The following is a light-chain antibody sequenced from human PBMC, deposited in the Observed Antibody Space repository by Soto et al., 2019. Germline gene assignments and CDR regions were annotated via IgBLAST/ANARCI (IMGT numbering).Light chain of an antibody. CDR2: KAS. CDR1: QSISSW. Sequence: IQGARWAFVLSASLGSRAATTGRASQSISSWLAWYQQQPGTAPHLLIYKASSLESGAQSSFSGSGSGTEFPLTISSLQPDDFATYYCQPYNSYRTFGQGTKVDIK. V-gene: IGKV1-5*03. CDR3: QPYNSYRT. J-gene: IGKJ1*01.